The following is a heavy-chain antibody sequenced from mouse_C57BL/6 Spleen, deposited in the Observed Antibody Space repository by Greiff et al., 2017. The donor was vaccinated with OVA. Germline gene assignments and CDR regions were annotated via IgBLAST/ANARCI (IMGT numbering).Heavy chain of an antibody. D-gene: IGHD2-9*01. V-gene: IGHV14-2*01. CDR1: GFNIKDYY. J-gene: IGHJ3*01. CDR3: ARSYYCYDWFAY. CDR2: IDPEDGET. Sequence: VQLQQSGAELVKPGASVKLSCTASGFNIKDYYMHWVKQRTEQGLEWIGRIDPEDGETKYDPKFQGKATITADTSSNTAYLQLSSLTSEDTAVCYCARSYYCYDWFAYWGQGTLVTVSA.